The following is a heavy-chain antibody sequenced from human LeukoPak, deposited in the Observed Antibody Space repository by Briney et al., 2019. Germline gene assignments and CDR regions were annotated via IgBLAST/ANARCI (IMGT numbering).Heavy chain of an antibody. Sequence: SGGSLRLSCAASKFTFSNYGMHWVRQAPGKGLEWVAVISSSGAIQYYLESVKGRFTISRDNSGNTLYLQMNSLRPEDTAVYYCAKSRGYSYGYFDYWGQGTLVTVSS. J-gene: IGHJ4*02. CDR1: KFTFSNYG. V-gene: IGHV3-30*18. CDR3: AKSRGYSYGYFDY. D-gene: IGHD5-18*01. CDR2: ISSSGAIQ.